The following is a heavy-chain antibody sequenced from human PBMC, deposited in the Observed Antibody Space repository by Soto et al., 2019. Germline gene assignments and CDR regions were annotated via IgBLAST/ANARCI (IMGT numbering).Heavy chain of an antibody. V-gene: IGHV3-23*01. D-gene: IGHD2-2*01. CDR2: ISGSGGST. CDR1: GFTFGTSA. J-gene: IGHJ4*02. CDR3: ATGSSSSRPYYFDY. Sequence: EVQLLESGGGLVQPGGSLRLSCVASGFTFGTSAMSWVRQAPGKGLEWVSAISGSGGSTYYADSVKGRFTISRDNSKSTLYLQMNSLRADDTAVYYCATGSSSSRPYYFDYWGQGSLVTVSS.